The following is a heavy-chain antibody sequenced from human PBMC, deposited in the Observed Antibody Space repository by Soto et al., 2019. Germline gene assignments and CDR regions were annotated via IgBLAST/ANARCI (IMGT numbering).Heavy chain of an antibody. V-gene: IGHV3-74*01. CDR2: INSDGSST. D-gene: IGHD6-13*01. CDR3: ARGGGIAEDGMDV. CDR1: GFTFSSYW. Sequence: PGGSLRLSCAASGFTFSSYWMHWVRQAPGKGLVWVSRINSDGSSTSYADSVKGRFTISRDNAKNTLYLQMNSLRAEDTAVYYCARGGGIAEDGMDVWGQGTTVTVS. J-gene: IGHJ6*02.